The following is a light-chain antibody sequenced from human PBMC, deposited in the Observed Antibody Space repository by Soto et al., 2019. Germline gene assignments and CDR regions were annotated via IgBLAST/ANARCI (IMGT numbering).Light chain of an antibody. CDR2: DNS. CDR1: SSDIGSNY. V-gene: IGLV1-51*01. Sequence: QSALTQPPTVSAAPGQRITISCSGGSSDIGSNYVYWYQQFPGTAPKLLIYDNSLRPSGIPDRFSGSKSGTSATLAITGLQTGDEADYYCGTWDSSLSAGLFGGGTKVTVL. CDR3: GTWDSSLSAGL. J-gene: IGLJ2*01.